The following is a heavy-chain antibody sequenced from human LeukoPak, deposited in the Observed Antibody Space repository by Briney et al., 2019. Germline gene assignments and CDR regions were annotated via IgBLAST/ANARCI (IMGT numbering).Heavy chain of an antibody. V-gene: IGHV3-7*01. CDR1: GFTFSSYW. Sequence: GGSLTLSCAASGFTFSSYWMSWVRQAPGKGLEWVANIKQDGSEKYYVDSVKGRFAISRDNAKNSLYLQMNSLRAEDTAVYYCARSIAARLGVSLDYWGRGTLVTVSS. CDR2: IKQDGSEK. J-gene: IGHJ4*02. D-gene: IGHD6-6*01. CDR3: ARSIAARLGVSLDY.